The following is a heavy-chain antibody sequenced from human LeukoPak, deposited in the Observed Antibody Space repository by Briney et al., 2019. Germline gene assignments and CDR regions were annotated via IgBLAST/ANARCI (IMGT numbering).Heavy chain of an antibody. CDR3: ARDGSNWSNDYYHGVDV. V-gene: IGHV4-59*02. CDR2: VYYSGSA. CDR1: GDSVTTYY. J-gene: IGHJ6*02. Sequence: PSETLSLTCTVSGDSVTTYYWSWIRQPPGKGLEWLGYVYYSGSATYNPSLESRVTISVDTSKNQFSLRLSSVTAADTAVYYCARDGSNWSNDYYHGVDVWGQGTTVTVSS. D-gene: IGHD4-11*01.